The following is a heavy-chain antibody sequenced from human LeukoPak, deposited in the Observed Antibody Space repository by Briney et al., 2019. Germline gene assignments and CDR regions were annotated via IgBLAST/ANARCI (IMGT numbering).Heavy chain of an antibody. CDR1: GDTFTSYY. V-gene: IGHV1-46*01. D-gene: IGHD1-26*01. J-gene: IGHJ4*02. Sequence: ASVKVSCKASGDTFTSYYMHWVRQAPGQGLEWMGIINPSGGSTSYAQKFQGRVTMTRDTSTSTVYMELSSLRSEDTAVYYCARATGDGIVGATTPLDYWGQGTLVTVSS. CDR3: ARATGDGIVGATTPLDY. CDR2: INPSGGST.